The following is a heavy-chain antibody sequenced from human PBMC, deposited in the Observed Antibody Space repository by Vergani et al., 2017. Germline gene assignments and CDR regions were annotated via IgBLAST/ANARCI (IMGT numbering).Heavy chain of an antibody. Sequence: EVQLLESGGGLVQPGGSLRLSCAASGFTFSSYAMSWVRQAPGKGLEWVSAISGSGGSTYYADSVKGRFTISRDNSKNTLYLQMNSLRAEDTAVYYCARDGEIGYYYDSSGYLDYWGQGTMVTVSS. CDR2: ISGSGGST. CDR3: ARDGEIGYYYDSSGYLDY. D-gene: IGHD3-22*01. CDR1: GFTFSSYA. J-gene: IGHJ3*01. V-gene: IGHV3-23*01.